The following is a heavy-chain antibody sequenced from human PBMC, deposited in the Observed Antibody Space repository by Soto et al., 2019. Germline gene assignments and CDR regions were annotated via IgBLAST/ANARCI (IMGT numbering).Heavy chain of an antibody. CDR2: ISYDGNVA. CDR3: AKEGPITNWYFDY. J-gene: IGHJ4*02. D-gene: IGHD1-1*01. V-gene: IGHV3-30*18. Sequence: QVQLVESGGGVVQPGRSLRLSCGAYGFTFRNYGMHWVRQAPGKGLEWVIVISYDGNVAYYADSVKGRFTISRDNSKNTLYLQMNSLRTEDTAMYYCAKEGPITNWYFDYWGQGTLVTVSS. CDR1: GFTFRNYG.